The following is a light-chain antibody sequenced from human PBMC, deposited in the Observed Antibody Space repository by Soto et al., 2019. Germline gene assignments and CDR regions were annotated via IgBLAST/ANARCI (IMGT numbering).Light chain of an antibody. Sequence: QSVLTQPPSASGSPGQSVTISCTGTSSDVGGYNYVSWYQQHPGKAPKLMIYEVSKRPSGVPDRFSASKSGNTASLTVSGLQAEDEADYYCSSYAGSNNYVFGPGTKVTVL. V-gene: IGLV2-8*01. CDR2: EVS. CDR3: SSYAGSNNYV. J-gene: IGLJ1*01. CDR1: SSDVGGYNY.